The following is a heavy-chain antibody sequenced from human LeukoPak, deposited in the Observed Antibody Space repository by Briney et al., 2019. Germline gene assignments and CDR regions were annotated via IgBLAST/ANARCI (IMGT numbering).Heavy chain of an antibody. CDR2: ISGSGGST. D-gene: IGHD6-19*01. J-gene: IGHJ4*02. Sequence: GGSLRLSCAASGFTFSSYAMSWVRQAPGKGLEWVSAISGSGGSTYYADSVKGRFTISRENAKNSLYLQMNSLRAGDTAVYYCARTSYSSGWYDYWGQGTLVTVSS. CDR1: GFTFSSYA. CDR3: ARTSYSSGWYDY. V-gene: IGHV3-23*01.